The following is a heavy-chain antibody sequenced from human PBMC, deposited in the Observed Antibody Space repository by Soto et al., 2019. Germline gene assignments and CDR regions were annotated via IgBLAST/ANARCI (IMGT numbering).Heavy chain of an antibody. J-gene: IGHJ4*02. CDR2: TRNKANSYTT. CDR1: GFTFSDHD. V-gene: IGHV3-72*01. CDR3: ARTFIARTDANSYSAYYSDY. Sequence: EVQLVESGGGLVQPGGSLRLSCAVSGFTFSDHDMDWVRQAPGKGLEWVGRTRNKANSYTTEYAASVKGRFTISRDDSKDSLYLQRDSLQTEDTAMDYCARTFIARTDANSYSAYYSDYWGQGTMLTVSS. D-gene: IGHD2-8*01.